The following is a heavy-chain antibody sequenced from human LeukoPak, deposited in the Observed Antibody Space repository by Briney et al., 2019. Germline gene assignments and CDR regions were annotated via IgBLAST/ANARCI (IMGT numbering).Heavy chain of an antibody. J-gene: IGHJ4*02. CDR3: ARLSVDTAIGDY. D-gene: IGHD5-18*01. CDR1: GYSFTSYW. Sequence: GESLKISCKGSGYSFTSYWIGWVRQVPGKGLEWMGIVYPGDSDTRYSSSFQGQVTISADKSISTAYLQWRSLKASDTAMYYCARLSVDTAIGDYWGQGTLVTVSS. CDR2: VYPGDSDT. V-gene: IGHV5-51*01.